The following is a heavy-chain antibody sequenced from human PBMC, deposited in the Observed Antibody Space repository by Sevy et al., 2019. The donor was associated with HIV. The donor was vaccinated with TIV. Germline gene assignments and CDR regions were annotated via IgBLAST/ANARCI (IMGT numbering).Heavy chain of an antibody. V-gene: IGHV4-39*01. CDR1: GGSISSDNSY. CDR2: IYYSGTT. J-gene: IGHJ5*02. CDR3: ARHFHGDYLGWLDP. Sequence: SETLSLTCTVSGGSISSDNSYCDWIRQPQGKGLEWIGSIYYSGTTYYNPSLKSRVTISVDTSKNQFSLKLSSVTAADTAVYYCARHFHGDYLGWLDPWGQGTLVTVSS. D-gene: IGHD4-17*01.